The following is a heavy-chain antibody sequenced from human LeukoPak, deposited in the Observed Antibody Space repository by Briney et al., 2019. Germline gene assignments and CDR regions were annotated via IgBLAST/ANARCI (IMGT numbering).Heavy chain of an antibody. CDR1: GYTFTGYY. D-gene: IGHD3-22*01. Sequence: ASVKVSCKASGYTFTGYYMHWVRQAPGQGLEWMGRINPNSGGTNYAQKFQGRVTTTRDTSISTAYMELSRLRSDDTAVYYCARDPETYYYDSSGYYPFDYRGQGTLVTVSS. J-gene: IGHJ4*02. V-gene: IGHV1-2*06. CDR3: ARDPETYYYDSSGYYPFDY. CDR2: INPNSGGT.